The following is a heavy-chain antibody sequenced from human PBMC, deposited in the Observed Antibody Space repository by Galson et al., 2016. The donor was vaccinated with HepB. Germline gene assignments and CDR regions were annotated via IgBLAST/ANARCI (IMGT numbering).Heavy chain of an antibody. CDR3: VKGAGTIDY. J-gene: IGHJ4*02. CDR2: ISSSSNSM. V-gene: IGHV3-48*02. D-gene: IGHD6-19*01. Sequence: SLRLSCAASGFIFNGYSMNWVRQAPGKGLEWISYISSSSNSMYYADSVKGRFTISRDNAKNSLYLQMNSLRDEDTAVYYCVKGAGTIDYWGQGTLVTVSS. CDR1: GFIFNGYS.